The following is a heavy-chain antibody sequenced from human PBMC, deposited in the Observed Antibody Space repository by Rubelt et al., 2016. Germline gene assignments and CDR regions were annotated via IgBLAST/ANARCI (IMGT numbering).Heavy chain of an antibody. CDR1: GFTFSSYW. D-gene: IGHD3-10*01. CDR2: IKRDGSEK. CDR3: ARDRAFNSFDY. Sequence: EVQLVESGGGLVEPGGSLRLSCAASGFTFSSYWMSWVRQPPGKGLEWVANIKRDGSEKYSVDSVKGRFTILRDNAKESLDLQMNSLGVDDTAVYYCARDRAFNSFDYWGQGTLVTVSS. J-gene: IGHJ4*02. V-gene: IGHV3-7*04.